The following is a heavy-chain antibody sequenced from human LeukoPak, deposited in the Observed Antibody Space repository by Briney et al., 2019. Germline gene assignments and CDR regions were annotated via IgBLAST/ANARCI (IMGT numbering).Heavy chain of an antibody. J-gene: IGHJ6*03. CDR1: GFTFSSLW. CDR3: TNDRQGPNQYHMDV. CDR2: INQDGGTT. V-gene: IGHV3-7*01. Sequence: PGGSLRLSCAASGFTFSSLWMSWVRQAPGRGPEWVANINQDGGTTYYVASVKGRFTISRDNAKNSLSLQMSSLRAEDTAVYYCTNDRQGPNQYHMDVWGKGTTVTVS. D-gene: IGHD3-16*01.